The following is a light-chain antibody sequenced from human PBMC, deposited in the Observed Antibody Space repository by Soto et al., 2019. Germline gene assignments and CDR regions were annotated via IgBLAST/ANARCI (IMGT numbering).Light chain of an antibody. CDR2: DVN. V-gene: IGLV2-14*01. CDR3: SSYSSSAPNYV. Sequence: QSALTQPASVSGSPGQSITISCTGTSSDVGGYKHVSWYQHHPGKAPKVIIYDVNNRPSGVSSRFSGSKSGNTASLSISGLQAEDEADYYCSSYSSSAPNYVFGSGTKLTVL. CDR1: SSDVGGYKH. J-gene: IGLJ1*01.